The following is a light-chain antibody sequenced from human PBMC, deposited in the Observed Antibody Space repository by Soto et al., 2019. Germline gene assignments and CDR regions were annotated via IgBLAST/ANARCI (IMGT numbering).Light chain of an antibody. CDR2: DTS. J-gene: IGKJ1*01. V-gene: IGKV3D-20*01. CDR1: QRVSGGF. CDR3: QQYGSAPS. Sequence: DIVLTQSPATLSLSPGERVTLYCGASQRVSGGFLAWYQHKPGLAPRLILYDTSFRATGVPDRFSGSGSATHFTLTISRLDPEDFAVYYCQQYGSAPSFGQGTKVDIK.